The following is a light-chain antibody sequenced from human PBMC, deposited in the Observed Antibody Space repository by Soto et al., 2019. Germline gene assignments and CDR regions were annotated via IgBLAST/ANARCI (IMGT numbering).Light chain of an antibody. CDR3: LQYDSSPWT. Sequence: EIVLTQSPGTLSLSPGERATLSCRASQSVSSSFLAWYQQKPGQAPRLLIYGASSRATDIPDRFSGSGSGTDFTLTISRLEPEDFAVYYCLQYDSSPWTFGQGIKVELK. CDR2: GAS. J-gene: IGKJ1*01. CDR1: QSVSSSF. V-gene: IGKV3-20*01.